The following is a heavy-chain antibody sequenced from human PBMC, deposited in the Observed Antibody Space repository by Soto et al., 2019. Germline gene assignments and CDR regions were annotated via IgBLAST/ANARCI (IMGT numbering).Heavy chain of an antibody. Sequence: SDTLSLTCTVSGGSISSFYYSWSWVRQSPGKGLEWIGHIYNSGITYYNPSLKSRVVISIDTSRNQFSLRLNSLTAADRAVYFCARGVTVFGLVSRFWFDPWGQGTVVTVSS. V-gene: IGHV4-30-4*02. D-gene: IGHD3-3*01. J-gene: IGHJ5*02. CDR1: GGSISSFYYS. CDR2: IYNSGIT. CDR3: ARGVTVFGLVSRFWFDP.